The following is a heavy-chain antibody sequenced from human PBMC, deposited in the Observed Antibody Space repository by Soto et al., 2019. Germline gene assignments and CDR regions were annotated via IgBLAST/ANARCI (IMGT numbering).Heavy chain of an antibody. V-gene: IGHV3-48*03. CDR1: GFTFSSYE. J-gene: IGHJ6*02. CDR2: ISSSGSTI. D-gene: IGHD6-13*01. Sequence: GGSLRLSCAASGFTFSSYEMNWVRQAPGKGLEWVSYISSSGSTIYYADSVKGRFTISRDNAKNSLYLQMNSLRAEDTAVYYCARSYSSSWHYYYGMDVWGQGTTVTVSS. CDR3: ARSYSSSWHYYYGMDV.